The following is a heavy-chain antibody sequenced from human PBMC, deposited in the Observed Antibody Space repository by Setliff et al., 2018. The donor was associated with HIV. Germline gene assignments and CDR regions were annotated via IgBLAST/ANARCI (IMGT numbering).Heavy chain of an antibody. Sequence: GGSLRLSCAASGFTFSTYAMTWVRQAPGKGLEWLSTISSSGGSTYYADSVKGRFTISRDDSTSTSYMHLSSLRAEDTAVYFCARGGDYDSSGYYVTWGQGSLVTVSS. D-gene: IGHD3-22*01. J-gene: IGHJ4*02. CDR3: ARGGDYDSSGYYVT. V-gene: IGHV3-23*01. CDR2: ISSSGGST. CDR1: GFTFSTYA.